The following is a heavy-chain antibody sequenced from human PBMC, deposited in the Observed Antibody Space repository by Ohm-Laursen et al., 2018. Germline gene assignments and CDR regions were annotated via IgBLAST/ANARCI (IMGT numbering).Heavy chain of an antibody. CDR1: GITFSNAW. CDR2: IKSKTDGGTT. CDR3: TTGLGGRYYYYGMDV. J-gene: IGHJ6*02. Sequence: SLRLSCAASGITFSNAWMNWVRQAPGKGLEWVGRIKSKTDGGTTDYAAPVKGRFTISRDDSKNTLYLQMNSLKTEDTALYYCTTGLGGRYYYYGMDVWGQGTTATVSS. V-gene: IGHV3-15*01. D-gene: IGHD3-16*01.